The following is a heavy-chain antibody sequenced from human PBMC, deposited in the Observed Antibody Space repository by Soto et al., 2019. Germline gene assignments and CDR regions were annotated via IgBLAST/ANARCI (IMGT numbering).Heavy chain of an antibody. J-gene: IGHJ6*02. V-gene: IGHV1-8*01. D-gene: IGHD3-16*01. CDR2: MNAKSGDT. CDR1: GYTFSDFD. Sequence: ASVKVSCKASGYTFSDFDINWLRQAAGQGPEWMGWMNAKSGDTFSAQRLQGKFNMTWDTSLSTAYMEVGSLTSNDAAIYYCARGNPFNYAGFDVWGQGTTVTVSS. CDR3: ARGNPFNYAGFDV.